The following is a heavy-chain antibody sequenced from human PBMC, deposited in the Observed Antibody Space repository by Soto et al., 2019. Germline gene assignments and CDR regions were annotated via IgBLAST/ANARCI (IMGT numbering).Heavy chain of an antibody. Sequence: QVQLQESGPGLVKPSQTLSLTCTVSGGSISSGDYYWSWIRQPPGKGLEWIGYIYYSGSTYYNPSLKSRVTISVDTSKNQFSLKLSSVTAADTAVYYCARALLVPAAMPNNWFDPWGQGTLVTVSS. CDR1: GGSISSGDYY. CDR3: ARALLVPAAMPNNWFDP. CDR2: IYYSGST. D-gene: IGHD2-2*01. V-gene: IGHV4-30-4*01. J-gene: IGHJ5*02.